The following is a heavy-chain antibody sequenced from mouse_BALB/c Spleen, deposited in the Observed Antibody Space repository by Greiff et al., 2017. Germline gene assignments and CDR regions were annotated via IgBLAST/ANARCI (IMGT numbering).Heavy chain of an antibody. CDR2: ISSGGSYT. J-gene: IGHJ4*01. V-gene: IGHV5-9-4*01. CDR3: ARDRRRGYAMDY. CDR1: GFTFSSYA. D-gene: IGHD2-12*01. Sequence: EVHLVESGGGLVKPGGSLKLSCAASGFTFSSYAMSWVRQSPEKRLEWVAEISSGGSYTYYPDTVTGRFTISRDNAKNTLYLEMSSLRSEDTAMYYCARDRRRGYAMDYWGQGTSVTVSS.